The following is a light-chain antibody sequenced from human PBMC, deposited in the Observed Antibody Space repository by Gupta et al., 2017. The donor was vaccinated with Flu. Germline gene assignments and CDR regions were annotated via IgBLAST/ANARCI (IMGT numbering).Light chain of an antibody. CDR2: TAS. CDR1: QNINNY. CDR3: QQSYSSLWT. J-gene: IGKJ1*01. Sequence: DIHVSQLPSSLSASVGDRVTITCRASQNINNYLNWYQQKPGRAPDLLISTASTVQTGVPSRFSGSGFGTDFTLTISSLQPEDSATFCCQQSYSSLWTFGQGTKVEIK. V-gene: IGKV1-39*01.